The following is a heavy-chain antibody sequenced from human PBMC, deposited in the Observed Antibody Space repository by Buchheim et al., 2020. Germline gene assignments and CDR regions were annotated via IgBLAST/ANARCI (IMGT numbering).Heavy chain of an antibody. CDR2: IYPSGST. CDR3: ARDVDTTVSLDY. D-gene: IGHD1-1*01. V-gene: IGHV4-4*02. CDR1: GVSISSSNW. Sequence: QVQLEESGPGLVKPSGTLSLTCAVSGVSISSSNWWSWVRQPPGKGLEWIGVIYPSGSTNYNPSLSSRVTISLDKTSNKFFLKVNSVTAADTAMYYCARDVDTTVSLDYWGQGIL. J-gene: IGHJ4*02.